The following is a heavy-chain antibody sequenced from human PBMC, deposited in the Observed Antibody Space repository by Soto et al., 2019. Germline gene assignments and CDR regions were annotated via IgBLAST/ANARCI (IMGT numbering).Heavy chain of an antibody. CDR2: IYYSGST. Sequence: SQTLSLTCTVCGGSISSSSYYWGWIRQPPGKGLEWIGSIYYSGSTYYNPSLKSRVTISVDTSKNQFSLKLSSVTAADTAVYYCARGSGPNDAFDIWGQGTMVT. V-gene: IGHV4-39*07. D-gene: IGHD2-15*01. CDR3: ARGSGPNDAFDI. CDR1: GGSISSSSYY. J-gene: IGHJ3*02.